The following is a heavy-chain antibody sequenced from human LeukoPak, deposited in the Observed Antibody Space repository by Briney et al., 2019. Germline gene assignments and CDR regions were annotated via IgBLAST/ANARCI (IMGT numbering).Heavy chain of an antibody. V-gene: IGHV1-2*02. CDR1: GYTFTGYY. Sequence: ASVKVSCKASGYTFTGYYMHWVRQAPGQGLEWMGWINPNSGGTNYAQKFQGRVTMTRDTSISTAYMELSRLRSDDTAVFYCARSRRLRGGGGDYWGQGTLVTVSS. J-gene: IGHJ4*02. CDR3: ARSRRLRGGGGDY. CDR2: INPNSGGT. D-gene: IGHD3-16*01.